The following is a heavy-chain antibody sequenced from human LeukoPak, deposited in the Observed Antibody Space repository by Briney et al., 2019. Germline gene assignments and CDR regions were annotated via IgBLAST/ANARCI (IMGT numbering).Heavy chain of an antibody. CDR1: GFTFSSSA. CDR2: ISNNGGYT. D-gene: IGHD1-14*01. CDR3: VTRTEVYYYSGMDV. J-gene: IGHJ6*02. Sequence: GGSLRLSCAASGFTFSSSAMSWVRQAPGKGLEWVSAISNNGGYTYYADSVQGRFTISRDNSKSTLCLQMNSLRAEDSAVYYCVTRTEVYYYSGMDVWGQGTTVTVSS. V-gene: IGHV3-23*01.